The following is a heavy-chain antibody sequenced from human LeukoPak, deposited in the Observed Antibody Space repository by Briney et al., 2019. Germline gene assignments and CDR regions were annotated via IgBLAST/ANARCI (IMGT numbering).Heavy chain of an antibody. V-gene: IGHV3-11*04. CDR3: ARETEFSGSFVVDY. Sequence: GGSLRLSCAASGFTFSDYYMSWIRQAPGRGLEWISYISSSGDTIFYADSVKGRFTISRDNAKNSLYLQMNSLRAEDTALYYCARETEFSGSFVVDYWGQGTLVTVSS. CDR2: ISSSGDTI. J-gene: IGHJ4*02. D-gene: IGHD1-26*01. CDR1: GFTFSDYY.